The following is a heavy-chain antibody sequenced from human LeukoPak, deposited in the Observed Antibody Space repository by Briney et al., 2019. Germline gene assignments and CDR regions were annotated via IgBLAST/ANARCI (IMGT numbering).Heavy chain of an antibody. V-gene: IGHV3-48*01. CDR2: MSSSSTTI. J-gene: IGHJ4*02. CDR1: GFTFSSYS. D-gene: IGHD2-8*01. Sequence: PGGSLRLSCAASGFTFSSYSMNWVRQAPGKGLEWVSYMSSSSTTINYAGSVKGRFTISRDNAKNSLYLQMNSLRAEDTAVYYCARGEWALFDYWGQGTLVTVSS. CDR3: ARGEWALFDY.